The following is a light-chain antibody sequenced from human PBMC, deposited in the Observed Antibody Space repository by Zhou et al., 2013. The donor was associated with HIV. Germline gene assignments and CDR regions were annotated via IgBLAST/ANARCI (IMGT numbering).Light chain of an antibody. CDR2: DAF. CDR1: ESIRTS. CDR3: QHQTT. V-gene: IGKV1-39*01. Sequence: DIQMTQSPSSLSASVGDRVTVTCRASESIRTSLNWYQQKPGQAPKLLIYDAFTLQAGVPLRFSGSASGTDFTLTINSLQPDDFATYYCQHQTTFGQGTRVDVK. J-gene: IGKJ1*01.